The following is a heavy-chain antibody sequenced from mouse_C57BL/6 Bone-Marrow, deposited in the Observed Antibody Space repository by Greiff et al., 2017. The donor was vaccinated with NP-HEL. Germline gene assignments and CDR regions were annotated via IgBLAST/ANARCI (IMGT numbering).Heavy chain of an antibody. Sequence: EVKLMESGGGLVQPGGSLSLSCAASGFTFTDYYMSWVRQPPGKALEWLVFIRNKANGYTTEYSASVKGRFTISRDNSQSILYLQMNALRAEDSAAYYCARSIYDDYADDPFYAMDYWGQGTSGTVSS. J-gene: IGHJ4*01. CDR1: GFTFTDYY. CDR2: IRNKANGYTT. CDR3: ARSIYDDYADDPFYAMDY. V-gene: IGHV7-3*01. D-gene: IGHD2-4*01.